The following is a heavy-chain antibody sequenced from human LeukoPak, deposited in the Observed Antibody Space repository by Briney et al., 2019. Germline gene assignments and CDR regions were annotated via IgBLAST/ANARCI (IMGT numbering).Heavy chain of an antibody. D-gene: IGHD3-10*01. CDR3: ARGVMVRGVIISSGITEY. CDR1: GGTFSSYA. CDR2: IIPILGIA. Sequence: GASVKVSCKASGGTFSSYAISWVRQAPGQGLEWMGRIIPILGIANYAQKFQGRVTITADKSTSTAYMELSSLRSEDTAVYYCARGVMVRGVIISSGITEYWGQGTLVTVSS. J-gene: IGHJ4*02. V-gene: IGHV1-69*04.